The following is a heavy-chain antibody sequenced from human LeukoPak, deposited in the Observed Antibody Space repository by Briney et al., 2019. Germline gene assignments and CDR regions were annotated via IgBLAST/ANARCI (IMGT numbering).Heavy chain of an antibody. CDR3: AKDVKYNNGWYRGLFES. V-gene: IGHV3-23*01. Sequence: GGSLRLSCAASGFTFSDYAMSWARQAPGKGLEWVSTISGSAGSTYYADSVKGRFTISRDNSRNTLYLQMNSLRTEDTALYYCAKDVKYNNGWYRGLFESWGQGTLVTVSS. CDR1: GFTFSDYA. D-gene: IGHD6-19*01. J-gene: IGHJ4*02. CDR2: ISGSAGST.